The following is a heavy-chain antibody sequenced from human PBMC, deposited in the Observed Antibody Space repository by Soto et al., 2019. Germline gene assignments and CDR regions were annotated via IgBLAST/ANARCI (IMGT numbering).Heavy chain of an antibody. CDR1: GYSFTRYW. J-gene: IGHJ5*02. V-gene: IGHV5-51*01. Sequence: GESLKISCKGSGYSFTRYWIGWVRQMPGKGLEWMGIIYPGDSETTYSPSFQGQVTISADKSISTAYVQWSSLKASDTAMYYCARLWFGELGNWFDPWGQGTLVTVSS. CDR3: ARLWFGELGNWFDP. CDR2: IYPGDSET. D-gene: IGHD3-10*01.